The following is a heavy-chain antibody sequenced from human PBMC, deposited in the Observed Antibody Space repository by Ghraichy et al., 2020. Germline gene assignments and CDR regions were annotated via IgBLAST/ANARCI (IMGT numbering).Heavy chain of an antibody. J-gene: IGHJ4*02. CDR3: AKGLGPYCGDDCYSRILDY. CDR2: IGGSGDST. CDR1: GFTFSSYA. Sequence: GGSLRLSCTASGFTFSSYAMSWVRQAPGKGLEWVSIIGGSGDSTIYADSVKGRFTISRDNSKNMLYLQMNSLRAEDTAVYYCAKGLGPYCGDDCYSRILDYWGQGTLVTVSS. D-gene: IGHD2-21*02. V-gene: IGHV3-23*01.